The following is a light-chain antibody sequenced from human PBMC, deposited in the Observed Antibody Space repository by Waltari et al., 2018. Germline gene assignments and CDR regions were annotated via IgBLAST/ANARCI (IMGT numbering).Light chain of an antibody. CDR1: SGISVGTSK. Sequence: QAVLTQPASLSASPGASVSLTCPLRSGISVGTSKIYWYQQRPGSPPQFLVKYRSDSTNERGSGVPSRFSGSRDTSANAGILLISGLQSEDEADYYCMILHNNAVVFGGGTRLTVL. J-gene: IGLJ3*02. CDR2: YRSDSTN. V-gene: IGLV5-45*01. CDR3: MILHNNAVV.